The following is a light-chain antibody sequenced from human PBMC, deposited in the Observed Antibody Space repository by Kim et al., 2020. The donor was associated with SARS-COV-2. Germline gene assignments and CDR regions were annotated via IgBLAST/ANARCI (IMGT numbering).Light chain of an antibody. V-gene: IGLV2-14*03. CDR1: NSDIGTYNS. Sequence: GQSLTISCIGTNSDIGTYNSVSWYQQHPGKAPKLMIYDVSYRPSGVANRFSGSKSGNTASLTISGLQPEDEADYYCLSYTTSSTSVFGGGTQLTVL. CDR2: DVS. J-gene: IGLJ3*02. CDR3: LSYTTSSTSV.